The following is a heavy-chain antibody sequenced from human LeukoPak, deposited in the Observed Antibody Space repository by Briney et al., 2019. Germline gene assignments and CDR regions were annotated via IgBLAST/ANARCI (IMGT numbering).Heavy chain of an antibody. CDR2: ISYAGSNK. CDR3: ARAPNTVLRLDY. D-gene: IGHD4-17*01. J-gene: IGHJ4*02. Sequence: GGSLRLSCAASGFTFRNYAMHWVRQAPGKGLEWVAVISYAGSNKYYADSVKGRFTISRDNSKNSLYVQMNSLRAEDTAVYYCARAPNTVLRLDYWGQGTLVTVSS. CDR1: GFTFRNYA. V-gene: IGHV3-30-3*01.